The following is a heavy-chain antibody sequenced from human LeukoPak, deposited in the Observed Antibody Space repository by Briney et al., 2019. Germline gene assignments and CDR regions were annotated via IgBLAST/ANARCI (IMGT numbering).Heavy chain of an antibody. V-gene: IGHV4-30-4*08. CDR3: ARVLYDFWSGYPTPYFDY. CDR2: IYYSGST. CDR1: TFDDYG. J-gene: IGHJ4*02. D-gene: IGHD3-3*01. Sequence: TFDDYGMHWVRQVPGKGLEWIGYIYYSGSTYYNPSLKSRVTISVDTSKNQFSLKLSSVTAADTAVYYCARVLYDFWSGYPTPYFDYWGQGTLVTVSS.